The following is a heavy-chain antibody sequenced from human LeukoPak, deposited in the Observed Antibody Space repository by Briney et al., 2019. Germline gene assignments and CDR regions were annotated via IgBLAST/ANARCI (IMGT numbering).Heavy chain of an antibody. CDR2: IRSYSTYI. V-gene: IGHV3-21*05. Sequence: GGSLRLSCAASGFTFNNYWMSWVRQAPGKGLEWVSNIRSYSTYIYYADSVKGRFTISRDNAKNSLYLQMNSLRAEDTAVYFCARSTLGARWAFDIWGQGTMVTVSS. J-gene: IGHJ3*02. CDR3: ARSTLGARWAFDI. D-gene: IGHD1-26*01. CDR1: GFTFNNYW.